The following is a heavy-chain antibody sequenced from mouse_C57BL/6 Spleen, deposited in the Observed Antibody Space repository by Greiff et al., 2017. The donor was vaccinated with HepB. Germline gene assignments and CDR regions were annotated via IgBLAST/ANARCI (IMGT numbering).Heavy chain of an antibody. CDR1: GYTFTDYY. D-gene: IGHD1-1*01. V-gene: IGHV1-76*01. Sequence: QVQLQQSGAELVRPGASVKLSCKASGYTFTDYYINWVKQRPGQGLEWIARIYPGSGNTYYNEKFKGKATLTAEKSSSTAYMQLSSLTSEDSAVYFCAREGDYYGSSYVYYAMDYWGPGTSVTVSS. J-gene: IGHJ4*01. CDR2: IYPGSGNT. CDR3: AREGDYYGSSYVYYAMDY.